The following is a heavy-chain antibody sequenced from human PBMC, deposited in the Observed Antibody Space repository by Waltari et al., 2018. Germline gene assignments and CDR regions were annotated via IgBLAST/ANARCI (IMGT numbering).Heavy chain of an antibody. J-gene: IGHJ4*02. CDR3: ARELAWAGYYGLDY. V-gene: IGHV3-74*01. CDR2: IHKDGTIT. CDR1: GFTFSDYW. Sequence: EVQLVESGGGLVQPGGSLRLSCAASGFTFSDYWRPWVSQVTGKGLVWVSRIHKDGTITSYADYVGGRFAISRDNAKNTVYLHMNSLRAEDTALYFCARELAWAGYYGLDYWGQGTLVTVSS. D-gene: IGHD3-9*01.